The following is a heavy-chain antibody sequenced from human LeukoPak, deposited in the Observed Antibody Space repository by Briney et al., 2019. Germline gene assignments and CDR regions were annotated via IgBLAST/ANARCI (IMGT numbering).Heavy chain of an antibody. J-gene: IGHJ4*02. D-gene: IGHD6-19*01. CDR1: GFTFSSHA. Sequence: PGRSLRLSCAGSGFTFSSHAMNWVRQAPDKGLEWVAIISFDGRTKHYAESVKGRFTVSRDNSKSTVHLEMNSLRPEDTAVYYCAREDSGWQFDYWGQGTLVTVSS. CDR2: ISFDGRTK. V-gene: IGHV3-30*04. CDR3: AREDSGWQFDY.